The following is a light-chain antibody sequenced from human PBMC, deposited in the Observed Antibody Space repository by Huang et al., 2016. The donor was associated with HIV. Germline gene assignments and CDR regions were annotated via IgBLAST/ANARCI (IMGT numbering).Light chain of an antibody. V-gene: IGKV1-13*02. CDR1: QDIGTS. J-gene: IGKJ5*01. CDR2: AAS. CDR3: QQLHTYPIT. Sequence: AVQLTQSPSSLSASVGDTVIISCRASQDIGTSLAWYQQRTGRAPNLLISAASTLQTGVSSIFSGDSDGKYVNLFSNNRKPEDCATYYCQQLHTYPITFGQGTRLDMK.